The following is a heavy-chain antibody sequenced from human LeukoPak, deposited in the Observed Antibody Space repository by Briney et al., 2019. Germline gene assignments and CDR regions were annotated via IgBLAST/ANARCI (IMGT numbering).Heavy chain of an antibody. V-gene: IGHV1-69*06. CDR3: ARSRRGVVTAPRDDAFDI. J-gene: IGHJ3*02. Sequence: VASVKVSCKASGGTFSSYAISWVRQAPGQGLEWMGGIIPIFGTANYAQKFQGRVTITADKSTSTAYMELSSLRSEDTAVYYCARSRRGVVTAPRDDAFDIWGQGTMVTVSS. D-gene: IGHD2-21*02. CDR2: IIPIFGTA. CDR1: GGTFSSYA.